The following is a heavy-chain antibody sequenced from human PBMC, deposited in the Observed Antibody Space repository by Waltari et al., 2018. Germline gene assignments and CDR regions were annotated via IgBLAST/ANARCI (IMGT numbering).Heavy chain of an antibody. Sequence: EMQLVESGGGLIQPGESLRLSCAASGCNVSRNYMSWVRQAPGEGRQWVSILYSDGRTFYADSVKGRFTISRDNSKNTVYLEMNSLRAEDTAMYYCAREVYRSGGHWGQGTLVTVSS. V-gene: IGHV3-53*01. J-gene: IGHJ4*02. CDR2: LYSDGRT. CDR1: GCNVSRNY. D-gene: IGHD6-19*01. CDR3: AREVYRSGGH.